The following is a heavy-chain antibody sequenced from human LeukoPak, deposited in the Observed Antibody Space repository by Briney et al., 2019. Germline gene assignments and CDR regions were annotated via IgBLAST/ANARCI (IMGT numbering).Heavy chain of an antibody. J-gene: IGHJ3*02. Sequence: GASVKVSCKASGYTFTGYYMHWVRQAPGQGLEWMGCINPNSGGTNYAQKFQGRVTMTRDTSISTAYMEVSRLRSDDTAVYYCAKYSRSWPDAFDIWGQGTMVTVSS. CDR2: INPNSGGT. V-gene: IGHV1-2*02. CDR3: AKYSRSWPDAFDI. D-gene: IGHD1-26*01. CDR1: GYTFTGYY.